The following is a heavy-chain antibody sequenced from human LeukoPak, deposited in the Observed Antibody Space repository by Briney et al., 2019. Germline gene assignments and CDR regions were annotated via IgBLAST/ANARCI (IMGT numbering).Heavy chain of an antibody. CDR1: GYSFTSYY. J-gene: IGHJ4*02. D-gene: IGHD3-16*01. CDR2: INPNYGGT. V-gene: IGHV1-46*01. Sequence: GASVKVSCKASGYSFTSYYIHWVRQAPGQGLEWMGMINPNYGGTAYAQMFKGGVTLTGDTSTSTVYMELSSLKSEDTAVYFCARDQGRTADYVWGTYFDYWGQGALVTVSS. CDR3: ARDQGRTADYVWGTYFDY.